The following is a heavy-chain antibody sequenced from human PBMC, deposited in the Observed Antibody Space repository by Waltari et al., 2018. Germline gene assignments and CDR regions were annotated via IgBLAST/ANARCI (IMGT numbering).Heavy chain of an antibody. CDR2: IYYSGRT. Sequence: QLQLQESGPGLVKPSETLSLTCTVSGGSISSSSYYWGWIRQPPGKGLEWIGSIYYSGRTYYNPSLKSRVTISVDTSKNQFSLKLSSVTAADTAVYYCARGAGATKVYWFDPWGQGTLVTVSS. J-gene: IGHJ5*02. CDR3: ARGAGATKVYWFDP. D-gene: IGHD1-26*01. CDR1: GGSISSSSYY. V-gene: IGHV4-39*07.